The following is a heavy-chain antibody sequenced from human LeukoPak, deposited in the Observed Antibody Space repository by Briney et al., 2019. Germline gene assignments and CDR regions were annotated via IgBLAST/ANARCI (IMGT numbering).Heavy chain of an antibody. J-gene: IGHJ4*02. CDR1: GYTFTVYL. V-gene: IGHV1-2*02. CDR3: VRSPTWVTYYNPPYYFDY. D-gene: IGHD3-10*01. Sequence: GASVKLSCEASGYTFTVYLLHWLRQAPGQALGWMGWINPNRGETGYAHNFQGRVTMTRDTSINTAYMDLNRLRPADTAVYYSVRSPTWVTYYNPPYYFDYWGQGTLVTVSS. CDR2: INPNRGET.